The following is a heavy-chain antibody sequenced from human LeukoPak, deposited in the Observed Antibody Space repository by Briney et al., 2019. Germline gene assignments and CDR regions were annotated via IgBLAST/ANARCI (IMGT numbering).Heavy chain of an antibody. Sequence: ASVKVSCKASGYTFTGYYMHWVRQAPGQGLEWMGWINPNSGGTNYAQKFQGRVTMTRDTSISTAYMELSRLRSDDTAVYYCARISPRADYSGRDVGGKGPTVTVSS. CDR1: GYTFTGYY. J-gene: IGHJ6*04. D-gene: IGHD3-3*02. CDR2: INPNSGGT. V-gene: IGHV1-2*02. CDR3: ARISPRADYSGRDV.